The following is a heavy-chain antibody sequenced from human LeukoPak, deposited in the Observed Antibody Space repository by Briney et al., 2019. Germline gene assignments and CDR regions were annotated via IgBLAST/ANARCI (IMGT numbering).Heavy chain of an antibody. CDR3: AKESVRYYGSGSYTFDY. D-gene: IGHD3-10*01. Sequence: PGGSLRLSCAASGFIFSSYGMHWVRQAPGKGLEWVAFIRYDGSNKYYADSVKGRFTISRDNSKNTLYLQMNSLRAEDTAVYYCAKESVRYYGSGSYTFDYWGQGTLVTVSS. J-gene: IGHJ4*02. CDR2: IRYDGSNK. CDR1: GFIFSSYG. V-gene: IGHV3-30*02.